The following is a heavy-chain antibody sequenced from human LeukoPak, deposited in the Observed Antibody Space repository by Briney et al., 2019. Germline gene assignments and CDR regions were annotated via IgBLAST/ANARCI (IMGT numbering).Heavy chain of an antibody. J-gene: IGHJ5*02. D-gene: IGHD6-13*01. CDR3: ARGAAEGHDR. V-gene: IGHV1-3*04. CDR2: INTGNGNT. Sequence: ASVKVSCKASGYTFTSNAMHWVRQAPGQRPEWMGWINTGNGNTKYSQKFQGRVTISRDTSANTAYMEVSSLRSEDTAVYYCARGAAEGHDRWGQGTLVTVSS. CDR1: GYTFTSNA.